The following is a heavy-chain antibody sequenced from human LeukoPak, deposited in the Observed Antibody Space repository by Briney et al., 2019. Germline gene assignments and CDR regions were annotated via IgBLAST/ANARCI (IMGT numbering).Heavy chain of an antibody. CDR3: ARVGPRAVAGTHGDY. V-gene: IGHV4-59*01. CDR1: GGSISSYY. J-gene: IGHJ4*02. D-gene: IGHD6-19*01. Sequence: SETLSLTCTVSGGSISSYYWSWIQQPPGKGLEWIGYIYYSGSTNYNPSLKSRVTISVDTSKNQFPLKLSSVTAADTAVYYCARVGPRAVAGTHGDYWGQGTLVTVSS. CDR2: IYYSGST.